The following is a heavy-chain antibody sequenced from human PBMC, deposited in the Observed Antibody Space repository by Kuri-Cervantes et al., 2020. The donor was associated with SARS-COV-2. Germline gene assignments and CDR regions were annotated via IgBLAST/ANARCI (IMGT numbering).Heavy chain of an antibody. J-gene: IGHJ4*02. CDR2: SSAYNGNT. CDR1: GYTFTSYG. V-gene: IGHV1-18*01. Sequence: AAVKVTCKASGYTFTSYGISWVRQAPGQGLEWMGWSSAYNGNTNYAQKLQGRVTMTTDTYTSTAYMELRSLRSDDTAVYYCARGPFSSGWFDYWGQGTLVTVSS. D-gene: IGHD6-19*01. CDR3: ARGPFSSGWFDY.